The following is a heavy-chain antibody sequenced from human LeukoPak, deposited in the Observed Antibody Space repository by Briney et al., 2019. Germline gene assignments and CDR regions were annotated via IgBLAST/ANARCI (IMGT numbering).Heavy chain of an antibody. CDR2: ISSSSSTI. J-gene: IGHJ4*02. CDR1: GFTFSSYS. Sequence: QAGGSLRLSCAASGFTFSSYSMNWVRQAPGKGLEWASYISSSSSTIYYADSVKGRFTISRDNAKNSLYLQMNSLRAEDTAVYYCARDDDSYGSDNWGQGTLVTVSS. V-gene: IGHV3-48*01. D-gene: IGHD5-18*01. CDR3: ARDDDSYGSDN.